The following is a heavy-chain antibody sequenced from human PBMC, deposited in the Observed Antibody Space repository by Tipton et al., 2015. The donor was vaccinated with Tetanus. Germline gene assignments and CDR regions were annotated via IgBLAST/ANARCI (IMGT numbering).Heavy chain of an antibody. CDR2: IFHSGST. CDR3: ARRSYCSSSRCFDASDL. V-gene: IGHV4-59*01. Sequence: TLSLTCTVSGGSMSNNYWSWIRQPPGKGLEWIAYIFHSGSTNYSPSPKSRVAISMDTSKNQISLKLSSVTAADTAVYYCARRSYCSSSRCFDASDLWGQGTMVTVSS. D-gene: IGHD2-2*01. CDR1: GGSMSNNY. J-gene: IGHJ3*01.